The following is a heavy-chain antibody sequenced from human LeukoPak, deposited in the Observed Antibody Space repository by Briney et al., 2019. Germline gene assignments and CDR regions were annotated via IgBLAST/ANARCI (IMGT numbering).Heavy chain of an antibody. D-gene: IGHD3-22*01. CDR3: ARVVREDGSSYCPFEY. CDR2: IKRDGSEI. CDR1: GFTFSEYW. Sequence: PGGSLRLSCAVSGFTFSEYWMAWVRQAPGKSLEWVANIKRDGSEIHYVDSVKGRFTISRDNAKNSLYLQMNSLRAEDTAVYYCARVVREDGSSYCPFEYWGQGTLVTVSS. V-gene: IGHV3-7*01. J-gene: IGHJ4*02.